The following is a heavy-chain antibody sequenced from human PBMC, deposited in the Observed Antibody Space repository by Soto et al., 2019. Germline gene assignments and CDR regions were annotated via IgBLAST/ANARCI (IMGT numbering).Heavy chain of an antibody. CDR3: ARDGRVPTYDFWSGYGSNGMDV. J-gene: IGHJ6*02. CDR2: ISYDGSNK. D-gene: IGHD3-3*01. V-gene: IGHV3-30-3*01. CDR1: GFTFNTHA. Sequence: PGGSLRLSCAASGFTFNTHAIHWVRQPPGKGLEWVAVISYDGSNKYYADSVKGRFTISRDNSKNTLYLQMSSLRAEDTAVYYCARDGRVPTYDFWSGYGSNGMDVWGQGTTVTVSS.